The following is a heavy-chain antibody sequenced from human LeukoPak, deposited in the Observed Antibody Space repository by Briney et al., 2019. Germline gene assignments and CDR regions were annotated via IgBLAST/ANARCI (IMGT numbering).Heavy chain of an antibody. CDR3: AKTPFDIVVVVAATVFDY. J-gene: IGHJ4*02. Sequence: GGSLRLSCAASGFTFSSYAMSWVRQAPGEGLEWVSAISGSGGSTYYADSVKGRFTISRDNSKNTLYLQMNSLRAEDTAVYYCAKTPFDIVVVVAATVFDYWGQGTLVTVSS. CDR2: ISGSGGST. CDR1: GFTFSSYA. D-gene: IGHD2-15*01. V-gene: IGHV3-23*01.